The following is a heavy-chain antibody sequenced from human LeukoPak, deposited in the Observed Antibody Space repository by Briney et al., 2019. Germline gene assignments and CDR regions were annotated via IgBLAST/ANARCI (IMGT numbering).Heavy chain of an antibody. Sequence: PGGSLRLSSAASGFTFSDSAMTWVRQAPGKGLEWVSLISFSGDSIYYADSVRGRFTISRDKSKDTLYLQMNSLRAEDTAIYYCARDIQLSTWGLGTMVTVCS. CDR3: ARDIQLST. D-gene: IGHD5-24*01. CDR1: GFTFSDSA. J-gene: IGHJ3*01. CDR2: ISFSGDSI. V-gene: IGHV3-23*01.